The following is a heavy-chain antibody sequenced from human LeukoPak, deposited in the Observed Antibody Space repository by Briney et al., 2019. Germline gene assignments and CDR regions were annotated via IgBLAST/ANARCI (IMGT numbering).Heavy chain of an antibody. CDR3: ARDHNYYDSSGYYPPVGFDL. Sequence: ASVKVSCKASGYTFTGYYMHWVRQAPGQGLEWMGWINPNSGGTNYAQKLQGRVTMTTDTSTSTAYMELRSLRSDDTAVYYCARDHNYYDSSGYYPPVGFDLWGRGTLVTVSS. CDR1: GYTFTGYY. V-gene: IGHV1-2*02. J-gene: IGHJ2*01. CDR2: INPNSGGT. D-gene: IGHD3-22*01.